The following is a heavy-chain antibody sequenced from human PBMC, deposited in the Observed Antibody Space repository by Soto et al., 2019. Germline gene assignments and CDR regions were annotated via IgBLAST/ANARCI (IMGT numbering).Heavy chain of an antibody. V-gene: IGHV3-11*01. Sequence: QVQLVGSGGGLVKPGGSLRLSCAASAFKFSDYYMSWVRQAPGKGLEWVSYISGSGDVIYYADSVKGRFTISRDNDKKSVHLQMDTLRAEDTALYYCARAPDCGEGSCYRHFDLWGQGTRVAVSS. D-gene: IGHD2-15*01. CDR2: ISGSGDVI. CDR1: AFKFSDYY. J-gene: IGHJ4*02. CDR3: ARAPDCGEGSCYRHFDL.